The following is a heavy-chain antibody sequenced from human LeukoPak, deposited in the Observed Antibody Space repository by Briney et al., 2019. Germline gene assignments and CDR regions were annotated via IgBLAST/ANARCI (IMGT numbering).Heavy chain of an antibody. CDR1: GYTFTSYV. CDR2: INTNTGNP. Sequence: ASVKVSCKASGYTFTSYVMNWVRQAPGQGLERMGWINTNTGNPTYAQGFTGRFVFSLDTSVSTAYLQISSLKAEDTAVYYCAILRGITMVRGFDYWGQGTLVTVSS. D-gene: IGHD3-10*01. J-gene: IGHJ4*02. V-gene: IGHV7-4-1*02. CDR3: AILRGITMVRGFDY.